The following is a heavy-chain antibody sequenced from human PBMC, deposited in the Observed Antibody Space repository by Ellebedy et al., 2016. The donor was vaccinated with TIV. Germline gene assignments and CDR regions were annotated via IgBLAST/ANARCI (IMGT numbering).Heavy chain of an antibody. V-gene: IGHV1-2*02. J-gene: IGHJ5*02. CDR2: INPNSGGT. CDR3: ARDFGRIAVAGTT. Sequence: ASVKVSXKASRYTFTGYYMHWVRQAPGQGLEWMGWINPNSGGTNYAQKFQGRVTMTRDTSISTAYMELSRLRSDDTAVYYCARDFGRIAVAGTTWGQGTLVTVSS. D-gene: IGHD6-19*01. CDR1: RYTFTGYY.